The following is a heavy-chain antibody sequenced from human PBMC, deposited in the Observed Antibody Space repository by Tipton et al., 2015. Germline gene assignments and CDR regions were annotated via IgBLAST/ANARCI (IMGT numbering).Heavy chain of an antibody. CDR2: IYYSGST. J-gene: IGHJ3*02. V-gene: IGHV4-39*01. D-gene: IGHD6-19*01. CDR1: GGSISSSSYY. Sequence: TPSLTCSVSGGSISSSSYYWGWIRQPPGKGLEWIGSIYYSGSTYYNPSLKSRVTISVDTSKNQFSLKLSSVTAADTAVYYCARQSGESSGWPSAFDIWGQGTMVTVSS. CDR3: ARQSGESSGWPSAFDI.